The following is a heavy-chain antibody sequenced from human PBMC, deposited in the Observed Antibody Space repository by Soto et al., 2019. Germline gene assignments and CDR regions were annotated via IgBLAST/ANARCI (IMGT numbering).Heavy chain of an antibody. CDR3: AKDGGVMTVIPFEEYFQC. CDR2: ISYDGSNK. V-gene: IGHV3-30*18. J-gene: IGHJ1*01. D-gene: IGHD2-21*02. CDR1: GFTFSSYG. Sequence: PGGSLRLSCAASGFTFSSYGMHWVRQAPGKGLEWVAVISYDGSNKYYADSVKGRFTISRDNSKNTLYLQMNSLRDDDTAVYYCAKDGGVMTVIPFEEYFQCWGQGTLVTVSS.